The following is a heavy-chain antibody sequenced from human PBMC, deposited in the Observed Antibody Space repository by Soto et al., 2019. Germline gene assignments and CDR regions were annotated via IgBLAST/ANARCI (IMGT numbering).Heavy chain of an antibody. V-gene: IGHV3-30*03. CDR1: GFTISNYG. CDR2: ISYDGKIT. J-gene: IGHJ6*02. Sequence: QVQLVESGGGVVQPGRSLRLSCAASGFTISNYGMHWVRQAPGKGLEWVAVISYDGKITYYADSVKGRFTISRDNSKNTLYLQMNSLRTEDTAVYYCATTRVGPCSSSICFSGIFDGMDVWGQGTTVTVSS. CDR3: ATTRVGPCSSSICFSGIFDGMDV. D-gene: IGHD2-2*01.